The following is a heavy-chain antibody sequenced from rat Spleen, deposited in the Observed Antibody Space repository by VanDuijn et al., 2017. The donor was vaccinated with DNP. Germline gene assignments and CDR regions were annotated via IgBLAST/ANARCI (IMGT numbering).Heavy chain of an antibody. J-gene: IGHJ4*01. CDR3: AKDLQWYAMDV. D-gene: IGHD1-1*01. V-gene: IGHV5-58*01. CDR2: ITPDGSTT. CDR1: GFTFSSYW. Sequence: EVQLVESGGALVQPGRSLKLSCAASGFTFSSYWMFWIRQAPGEGLEWVSSITPDGSTTHYSDSVRGRFSISRDNGENTVYLQMNSLRSEDTATYYCAKDLQWYAMDVWGQGTSVSVSS.